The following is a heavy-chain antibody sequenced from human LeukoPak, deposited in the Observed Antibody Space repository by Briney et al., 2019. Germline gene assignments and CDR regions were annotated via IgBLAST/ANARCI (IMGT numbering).Heavy chain of an antibody. V-gene: IGHV3-21*01. J-gene: IGHJ4*02. CDR2: ISSSSSYI. D-gene: IGHD6-19*01. CDR1: GFTFSSYS. CDR3: ARVAVGEYNFHH. Sequence: GGSLRLSCAASGFTFSSYSMNWVRQAPGKGLEWVSSISSSSSYIYYADSVKGRFTISRDNAKNSLYLQMNSLRAEDTAVYFCARVAVGEYNFHHWGQGTLVTVSS.